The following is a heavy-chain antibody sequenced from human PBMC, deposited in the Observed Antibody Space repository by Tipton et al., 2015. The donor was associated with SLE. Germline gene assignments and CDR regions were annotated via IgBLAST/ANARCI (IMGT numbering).Heavy chain of an antibody. CDR3: ARGPEYEYGDYFFDY. V-gene: IGHV4-34*01. CDR1: GGSFSGYY. Sequence: LRLSCAVYGGSFSGYYWSWIRQPPGKGLEWIGEINHSGSTKNNPSLKSRVTISVDTSTNQFSLKLYSVTAADTAVYYCARGPEYEYGDYFFDYWGQGTLVTVSS. CDR2: INHSGST. D-gene: IGHD4-17*01. J-gene: IGHJ4*02.